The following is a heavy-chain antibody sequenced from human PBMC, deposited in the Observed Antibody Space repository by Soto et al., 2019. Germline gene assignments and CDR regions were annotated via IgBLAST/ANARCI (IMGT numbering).Heavy chain of an antibody. V-gene: IGHV3-7*05. CDR3: ARIGYSSSSNDF. J-gene: IGHJ4*02. CDR2: IKQDGSQT. Sequence: EFQLVESGGGLVQPGGSLRLSCATSGFTFSNYWMTWVRQAPGKGLEWLAKIKQDGSQTYYMDSVKGRFTVSRDNAKNSVYLQMNSLRAEDTAVYYCARIGYSSSSNDFWGQGTLVTVSS. CDR1: GFTFSNYW. D-gene: IGHD6-6*01.